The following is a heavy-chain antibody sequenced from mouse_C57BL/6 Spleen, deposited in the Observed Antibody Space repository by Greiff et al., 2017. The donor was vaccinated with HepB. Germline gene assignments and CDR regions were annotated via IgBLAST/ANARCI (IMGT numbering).Heavy chain of an antibody. CDR3: AREDYGSYFDY. J-gene: IGHJ2*01. D-gene: IGHD1-1*01. CDR1: GYSITSGYY. CDR2: ISYDGSN. V-gene: IGHV3-6*01. Sequence: DVQLVESGPGLVKPSQSLSLTCSVTGYSITSGYYWNWIRQFPGNKLEWMGYISYDGSNNYNPSLKNRISITRDTSKNQFFLKLNSVTTEDTATYYCAREDYGSYFDYWGQGTTLTVSS.